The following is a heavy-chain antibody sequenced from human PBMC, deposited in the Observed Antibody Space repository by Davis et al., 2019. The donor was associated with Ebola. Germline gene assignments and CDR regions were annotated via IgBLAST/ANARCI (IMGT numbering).Heavy chain of an antibody. CDR2: IYYSGST. CDR3: ARLTVNQDWYFDL. D-gene: IGHD4-17*01. V-gene: IGHV4-61*08. CDR1: GGSISSGGYY. Sequence: PGGSLRLSCTVSGGSISSGGYYWSWIRQPPGKGLEWIGYIYYSGSTNYNPSLKSRVTISVDTSKNQFSLKLSSVTAADTAVYYCARLTVNQDWYFDLWGRGTLVTVSS. J-gene: IGHJ2*01.